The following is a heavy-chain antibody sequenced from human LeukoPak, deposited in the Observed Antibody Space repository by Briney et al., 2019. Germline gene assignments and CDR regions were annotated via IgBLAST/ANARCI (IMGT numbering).Heavy chain of an antibody. Sequence: GGSLRLSCAASGFTFSNYAMSWVRQAPGKGLEWVSTISGTGGNTYYADSVKGRFTISRDNSKNTLYLQVNSLRAEDTAVYYCAKDQLADGYIFIWGQGTLVTVSS. V-gene: IGHV3-23*01. CDR1: GFTFSNYA. J-gene: IGHJ4*02. D-gene: IGHD5-24*01. CDR2: ISGTGGNT. CDR3: AKDQLADGYIFI.